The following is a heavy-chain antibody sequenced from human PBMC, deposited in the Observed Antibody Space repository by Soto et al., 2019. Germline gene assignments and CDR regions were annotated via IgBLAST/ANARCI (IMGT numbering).Heavy chain of an antibody. CDR1: GFTFSSYV. V-gene: IGHV3-30*03. CDR2: ISYDGSNK. Sequence: GSLRLSCAASGFTFSSYVIHWVRQAPGKGLEWVAVISYDGSNKYYAASVTGRFTISRDDSKNMAYLQMNSLKTDDTAVYYCGYDFWSGYYSVGQTSGMDVWGQGTTVTVSS. D-gene: IGHD3-3*01. CDR3: GYDFWSGYYSVGQTSGMDV. J-gene: IGHJ6*02.